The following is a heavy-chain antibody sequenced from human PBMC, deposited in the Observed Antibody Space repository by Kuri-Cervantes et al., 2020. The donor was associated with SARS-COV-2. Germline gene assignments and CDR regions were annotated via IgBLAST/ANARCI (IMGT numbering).Heavy chain of an antibody. CDR3: ATDIAAAGTWEYAFDI. CDR1: GYTFTSYG. CDR2: ISAYNGNT. V-gene: IGHV1-18*01. J-gene: IGHJ3*02. D-gene: IGHD6-13*01. Sequence: ASVKVSCKASGYTFTSYGISWVRQAPGQGLEWMGWISAYNGNTSYAQKLQGRVTMTTDTSTSTAYMELRSLRSDDTAVYYCATDIAAAGTWEYAFDIWGQGTMVTVSS.